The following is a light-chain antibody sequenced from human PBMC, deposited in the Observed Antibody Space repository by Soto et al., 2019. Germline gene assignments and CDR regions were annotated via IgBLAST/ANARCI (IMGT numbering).Light chain of an antibody. CDR3: SSYTTSSTRV. V-gene: IGLV2-14*03. J-gene: IGLJ1*01. CDR2: EVR. Sequence: SSLTQPASVSGSPGQSITISRNRTSNDVGAYDFVSWYQQHPDKAPKLMIYEVRNRPSGVSNRFSGSKSVNTATLTISGLQAEDEADYYCSSYTTSSTRVFGTGTKATVL. CDR1: SNDVGAYDF.